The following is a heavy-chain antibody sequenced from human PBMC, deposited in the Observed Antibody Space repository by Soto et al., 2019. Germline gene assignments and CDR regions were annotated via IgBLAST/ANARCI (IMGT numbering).Heavy chain of an antibody. CDR3: ARDITIFGGPFDY. J-gene: IGHJ4*02. Sequence: PGGSLRLSCAASGFTFSSYSMNWVRQAPGKGLEWVSSISSSSRYIYYADSVKGRFTISRDNAKNSLYLQMNSLRAEDTAVYYCARDITIFGGPFDYWGQGTLVTVSS. CDR2: ISSSSRYI. D-gene: IGHD3-3*01. V-gene: IGHV3-21*01. CDR1: GFTFSSYS.